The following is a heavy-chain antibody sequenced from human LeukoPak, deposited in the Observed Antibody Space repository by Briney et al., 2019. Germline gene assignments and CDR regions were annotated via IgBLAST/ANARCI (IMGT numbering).Heavy chain of an antibody. J-gene: IGHJ3*02. Sequence: SETLSLTCTVSGGSISSSSYYWDWIRQPPGKGLEWIGSIYCSGSTYYNPSLKSRVTISVDTSKNQFSLKLSSVTAADTAVYYCARHLRRAGAFDIWGQGTMVTVSS. CDR2: IYCSGST. V-gene: IGHV4-39*01. D-gene: IGHD3-10*01. CDR1: GGSISSSSYY. CDR3: ARHLRRAGAFDI.